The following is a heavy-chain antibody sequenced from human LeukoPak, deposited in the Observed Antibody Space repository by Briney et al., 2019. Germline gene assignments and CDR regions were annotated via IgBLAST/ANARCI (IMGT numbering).Heavy chain of an antibody. J-gene: IGHJ5*02. CDR3: ARHYDILTGSSSGWFDP. D-gene: IGHD3-9*01. Sequence: SETLSLTCTVSGGSISSYYWSWIRQPPGKGLEWIGYIYYSGSTNYNPSLKSRVTISVDTSKNQFSLKLSSVTAADTAVYYCARHYDILTGSSSGWFDPWGQGTLVTVSS. CDR1: GGSISSYY. V-gene: IGHV4-59*08. CDR2: IYYSGST.